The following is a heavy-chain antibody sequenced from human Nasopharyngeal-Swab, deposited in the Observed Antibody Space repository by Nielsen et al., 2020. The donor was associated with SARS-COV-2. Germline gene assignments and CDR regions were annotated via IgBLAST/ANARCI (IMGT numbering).Heavy chain of an antibody. CDR1: GFTFDDYA. CDR2: ISWNSGST. D-gene: IGHD2-2*01. V-gene: IGHV3-9*01. CDR3: AKDTELYCSNTSCDGAFDI. Sequence: GGSLRLSCAASGFTFDDYAMHWVRQAPGKGLEWVSGISWNSGSTGYADSVKGRFTISRDNAKNSLYLQMNSLRAEDTALYYCAKDTELYCSNTSCDGAFDIWGQGTMVTVSS. J-gene: IGHJ3*02.